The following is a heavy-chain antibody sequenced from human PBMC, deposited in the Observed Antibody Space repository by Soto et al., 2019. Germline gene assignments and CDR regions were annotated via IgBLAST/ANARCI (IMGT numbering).Heavy chain of an antibody. D-gene: IGHD6-19*01. J-gene: IGHJ4*02. CDR3: GPRGAVADPRGY. CDR1: GGSISDDY. V-gene: IGHV4-59*12. CDR2: IHFSGAS. Sequence: SETLSLTCTVSGGSISDDYWSWIRQPPGKGLEWIAFIHFSGASNYNPSLTSRVTISVDTSKNQFSLNLTSVTAADTAVYYCGPRGAVADPRGYWGQGTLVTVSS.